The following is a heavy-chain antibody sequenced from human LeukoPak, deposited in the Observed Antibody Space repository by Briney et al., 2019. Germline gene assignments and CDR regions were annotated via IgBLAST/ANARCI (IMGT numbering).Heavy chain of an antibody. CDR3: ASPTPRVVGLPAALDY. CDR2: IIPIFGTA. CDR1: RGTFSSYA. D-gene: IGHD2-2*01. V-gene: IGHV1-69*13. J-gene: IGHJ4*02. Sequence: AVKVSCKPSRGTFSSYAISGVPPTPRQGLEWMGGIIPIFGTANYAQKLQGTVTITADESTRTAYMELSSLRSKDTAVYYCASPTPRVVGLPAALDYWGQGTLVTVSS.